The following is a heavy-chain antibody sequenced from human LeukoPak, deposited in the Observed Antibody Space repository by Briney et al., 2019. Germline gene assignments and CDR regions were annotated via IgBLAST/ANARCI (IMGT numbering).Heavy chain of an antibody. V-gene: IGHV3-21*01. CDR3: ARDLAYSNYVGDY. D-gene: IGHD4-11*01. CDR2: ITSDGSNT. Sequence: PGGSLRLSCAASGFTFTIYAMSWVRQAPGKGLEWVSSITSDGSNTWYADSVKGRFTISRDNAKNSLYLQMNSLRAEDTAVYYCARDLAYSNYVGDYWGQGTLVTVSS. J-gene: IGHJ4*02. CDR1: GFTFTIYA.